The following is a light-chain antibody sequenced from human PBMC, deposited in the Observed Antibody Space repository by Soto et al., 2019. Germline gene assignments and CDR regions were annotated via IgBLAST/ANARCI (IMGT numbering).Light chain of an antibody. V-gene: IGLV2-23*01. CDR1: TSDIGTYNL. J-gene: IGLJ1*01. CDR2: EGS. CDR3: CSYAGYSTYV. Sequence: QSALAQPASVSGSPGQSITISCTGTTSDIGTYNLVSWYQHPPGKAPKLLLHEGSKRPSGISDRFSGSKSGNTASLTISGLQADDEADYYCCSYAGYSTYVFGTGTKVTVL.